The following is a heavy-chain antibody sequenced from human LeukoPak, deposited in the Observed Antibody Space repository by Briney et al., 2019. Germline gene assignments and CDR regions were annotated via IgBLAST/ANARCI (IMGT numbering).Heavy chain of an antibody. D-gene: IGHD1-14*01. CDR1: GFTFSSYA. CDR3: AKATGYLL. J-gene: IGHJ4*02. V-gene: IGHV3-23*01. CDR2: ISNSDYST. Sequence: TGGSLRPSCAASGFTFSSYAMSWVRQAPGKGLEWVSTISNSDYSTYYADSVKGRFTISRANSENTLYLQMNNLRAEDTAVYYCAKATGYLLWGQGTLVTVSS.